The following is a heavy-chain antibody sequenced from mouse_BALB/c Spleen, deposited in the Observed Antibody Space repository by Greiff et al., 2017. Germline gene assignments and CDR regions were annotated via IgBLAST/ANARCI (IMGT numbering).Heavy chain of an antibody. CDR2: INSNGGST. J-gene: IGHJ4*01. CDR1: GFTFSSYY. CDR3: ARVGNYYAMDY. V-gene: IGHV5-6-2*01. Sequence: EVMLVESGGGLVKLGGSLKLSCAASGFTFSSYYMSWVRQTPEKRLELVAAINSNGGSTYYPDTVKGRFTISRDNAKNTLYLQMSSLKSEDTALYYCARVGNYYAMDYWGQGTSVTVSS.